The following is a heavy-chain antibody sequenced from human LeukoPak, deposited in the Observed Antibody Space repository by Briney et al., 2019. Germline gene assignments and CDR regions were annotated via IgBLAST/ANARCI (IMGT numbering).Heavy chain of an antibody. J-gene: IGHJ5*02. CDR1: VSSCGIFG. V-gene: IGHV1-18*01. CDR3: ARVGVVVLAAWFDP. Sequence: ASVKVSCKASVSSCGIFGSGWVRRAPGQGLEWMVWISANNGNTNYAQNLQGRVTMTTDTSTSTAYMELRSLRSDDTVVYYCARVGVVVLAAWFDPWGQGTLVTVSS. CDR2: ISANNGNT. D-gene: IGHD2-2*01.